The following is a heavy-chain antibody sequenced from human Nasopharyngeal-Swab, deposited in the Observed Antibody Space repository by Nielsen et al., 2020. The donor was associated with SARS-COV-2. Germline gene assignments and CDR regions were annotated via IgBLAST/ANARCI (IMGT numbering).Heavy chain of an antibody. CDR3: ARDRDCSSTSCYRGIDI. D-gene: IGHD2-2*01. J-gene: IGHJ3*02. Sequence: WVRQAPGQGLEWMGIINPSGGSTSYAQKFQGRVTMTRDTSTSTVYMELSSLRSEDTAVYYCARDRDCSSTSCYRGIDIWGQGTMVTVS. V-gene: IGHV1-46*01. CDR2: INPSGGST.